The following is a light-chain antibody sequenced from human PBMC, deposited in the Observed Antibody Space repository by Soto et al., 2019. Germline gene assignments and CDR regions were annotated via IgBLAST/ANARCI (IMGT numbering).Light chain of an antibody. CDR2: DNN. CDR3: GTWDGSLSAVV. V-gene: IGLV1-51*01. CDR1: SSNIGKND. Sequence: QSVLTQPPSVSAAPGQKVTISCSGSSSNIGKNDVSWYQQFPGTAPKLLIYDNNKRPSGTPDRFSDSKSGTSATLGITGLQTGDEADYYCGTWDGSLSAVVFGGGTKVTVL. J-gene: IGLJ2*01.